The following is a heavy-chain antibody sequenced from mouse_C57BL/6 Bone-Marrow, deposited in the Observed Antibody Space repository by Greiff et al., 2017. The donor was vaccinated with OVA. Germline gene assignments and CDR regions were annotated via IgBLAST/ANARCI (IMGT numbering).Heavy chain of an antibody. V-gene: IGHV1-9*01. CDR2: ILPGSGST. D-gene: IGHD1-1*01. Sequence: QVQLQQSGAELMKPGASVKLSCKATGYTFTGYWIEWVKQRPGHGLEWIGEILPGSGSTNYKEKFKGKATFTADTSSNTAYMQLSSLTTEDSAIYYGARSVITHGWCFDVGGTGTAVTVSS. CDR3: ARSVITHGWCFDV. J-gene: IGHJ1*03. CDR1: GYTFTGYW.